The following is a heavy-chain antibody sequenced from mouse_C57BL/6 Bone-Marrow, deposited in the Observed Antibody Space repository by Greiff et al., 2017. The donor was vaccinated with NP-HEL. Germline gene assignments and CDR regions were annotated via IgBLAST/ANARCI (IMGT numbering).Heavy chain of an antibody. Sequence: DVMLVESGEGLVKPGGSLKLSCAASGFTFSSYAMSWVRQTPEKRLEWVAYISSGGDYIYYADTVKGRFTISRDNARNTLYLQMSSLKSEDTAMYYCTREILRSYAMDYWGQGTSVTVSS. CDR2: ISSGGDYI. J-gene: IGHJ4*01. V-gene: IGHV5-9-1*02. D-gene: IGHD1-1*01. CDR1: GFTFSSYA. CDR3: TREILRSYAMDY.